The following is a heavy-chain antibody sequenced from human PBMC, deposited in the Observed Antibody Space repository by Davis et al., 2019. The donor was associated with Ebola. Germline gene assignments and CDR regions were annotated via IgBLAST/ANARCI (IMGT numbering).Heavy chain of an antibody. D-gene: IGHD2-15*01. J-gene: IGHJ4*02. CDR1: GFTFDDYA. Sequence: SLKISCAASGFTFDDYAMHWVRQAPGKGLEWVSGISWNSGSIGYEDSVKGRFTISRDNGRNSLYLQINSLRAEDTAVYYCARAGYCRGGTCTSPPLDYWGQGTLATVS. CDR2: ISWNSGSI. V-gene: IGHV3-9*01. CDR3: ARAGYCRGGTCTSPPLDY.